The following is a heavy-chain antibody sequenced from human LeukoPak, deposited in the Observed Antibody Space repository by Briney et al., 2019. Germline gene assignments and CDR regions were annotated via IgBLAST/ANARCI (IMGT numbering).Heavy chain of an antibody. J-gene: IGHJ4*02. Sequence: SETLSLTCAVYGGSFSGYYWSWIRQPPGKGLEWVGEINHSGSTNYNPSLKSRVTISVDTSKNQFSLKLSSVTAADTAVYYCARSGVGDYGDYDYWGQGTLVTVYS. CDR3: ARSGVGDYGDYDY. D-gene: IGHD4-17*01. CDR1: GGSFSGYY. V-gene: IGHV4-34*01. CDR2: INHSGST.